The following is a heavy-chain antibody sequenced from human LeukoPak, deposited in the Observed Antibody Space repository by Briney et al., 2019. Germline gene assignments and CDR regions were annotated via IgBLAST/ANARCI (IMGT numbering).Heavy chain of an antibody. J-gene: IGHJ4*02. CDR3: ARDREFYDSSGPYYFDF. D-gene: IGHD3-22*01. CDR1: GYTFTAYY. V-gene: IGHV1-2*02. Sequence: ASVKVSCKASGYTFTAYYMHWVRQAPGQGLEWMGWINPNTGGTNYAQKFQGRVTMTRDTSISTAYMELSSRRSDDTALYYCARDREFYDSSGPYYFDFWGQGTLVTVSS. CDR2: INPNTGGT.